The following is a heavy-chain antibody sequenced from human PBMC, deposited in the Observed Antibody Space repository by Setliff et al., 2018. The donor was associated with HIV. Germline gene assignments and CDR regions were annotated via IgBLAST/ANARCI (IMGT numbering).Heavy chain of an antibody. Sequence: SETLSLTCFVSGYSISGDYYWGWIRQPPGKGLEWIGEINYSGGTNYIPSLKSRVTISVDTSKNQFSLNLSSVTAADTAVYNCAQEERDAYNYWFDPWGQGTLVTVSS. CDR1: GYSISGDYY. CDR2: INYSGGT. CDR3: AQEERDAYNYWFDP. V-gene: IGHV4-38-2*02. J-gene: IGHJ5*02. D-gene: IGHD1-1*01.